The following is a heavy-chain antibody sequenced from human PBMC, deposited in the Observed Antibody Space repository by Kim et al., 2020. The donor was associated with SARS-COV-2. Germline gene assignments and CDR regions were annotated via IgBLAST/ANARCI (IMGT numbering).Heavy chain of an antibody. J-gene: IGHJ4*02. CDR2: INHSGST. D-gene: IGHD6-19*01. CDR3: ARQVAVAGVYYFDY. Sequence: SETLSLTCAIYGGSFNDFYWNWIRQPPGKGLEWIGEINHSGSTNYNPSLKSRVTISVDTSKNQLSLKLSSVTAADTAVYYCARQVAVAGVYYFDYWGQGT. V-gene: IGHV4-34*01. CDR1: GGSFNDFY.